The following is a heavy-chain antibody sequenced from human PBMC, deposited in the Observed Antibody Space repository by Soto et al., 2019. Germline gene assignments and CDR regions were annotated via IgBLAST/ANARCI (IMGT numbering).Heavy chain of an antibody. CDR2: IIPIFGTA. Sequence: GASVKVSCKASGGTFSSYAISWVRQAPGQGLEWMGGIIPIFGTANYAQKFQGRVTITADESTSTAYMELSSLRSEDTAVYYCASLRRPNVPATAPLFDYWGQGTLVTVSS. D-gene: IGHD2-2*01. J-gene: IGHJ4*02. CDR1: GGTFSSYA. V-gene: IGHV1-69*13. CDR3: ASLRRPNVPATAPLFDY.